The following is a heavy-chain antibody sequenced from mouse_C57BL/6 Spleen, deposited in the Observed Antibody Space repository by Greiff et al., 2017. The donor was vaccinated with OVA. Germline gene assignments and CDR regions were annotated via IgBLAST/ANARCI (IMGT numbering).Heavy chain of an antibody. V-gene: IGHV1-55*01. J-gene: IGHJ3*01. CDR2: IYPGSGST. D-gene: IGHD2-4*01. CDR3: ARCGDYDVGAWFAY. CDR1: GYTFTSYW. Sequence: QVQLQQPGAELVKPGASVKMSCKASGYTFTSYWITWVKQRPGQGLEWIGDIYPGSGSTNYNEKFKSKATLTVDTSSSTAYMQLSSLTSEDSAVYYCARCGDYDVGAWFAYWGQGTLVTVSA.